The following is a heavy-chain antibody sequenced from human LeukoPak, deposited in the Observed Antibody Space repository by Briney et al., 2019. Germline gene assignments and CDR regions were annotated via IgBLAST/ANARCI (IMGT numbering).Heavy chain of an antibody. CDR1: GFAFSSYA. V-gene: IGHV3-30-3*01. CDR3: ARDPNGDYVGAFDI. Sequence: GGSLRLSCAASGFAFSSYAMHWVRQGPGKGLEWVALVSYDGGSKYYADSVKGRLTISRDNSKNTLHLQMNSLRTEDTAVYYCARDPNGDYVGAFDILGQGTMVTVSS. CDR2: VSYDGGSK. D-gene: IGHD4-17*01. J-gene: IGHJ3*02.